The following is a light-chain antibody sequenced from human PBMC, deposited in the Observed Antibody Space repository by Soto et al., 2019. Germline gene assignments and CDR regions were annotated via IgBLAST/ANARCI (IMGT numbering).Light chain of an antibody. V-gene: IGKV1-5*01. Sequence: DIQMTQSPSTLSASVGDRVTITCRASQSISSWLAWYQQKPGKAPKLLIYDASSLESGGPSRFSGSGSGTEFTLTNSSLQPDDFATYYCQQYYGYGTFGQGTKVEIK. CDR2: DAS. CDR3: QQYYGYGT. CDR1: QSISSW. J-gene: IGKJ1*01.